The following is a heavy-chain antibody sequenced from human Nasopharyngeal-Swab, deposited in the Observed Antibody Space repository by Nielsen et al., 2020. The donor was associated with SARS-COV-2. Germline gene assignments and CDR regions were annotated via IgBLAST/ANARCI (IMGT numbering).Heavy chain of an antibody. CDR2: IWYDGSNK. V-gene: IGHV3-30*02. Sequence: GESLKISCAASGFTFSTYGMHWVRQAPGKGLEWMAFIWYDGSNKYYGDSVKGRFTISRDNSKNTLYLQMNSLRAEDTAVYYCAKGSSSWTYDHWGQGTLVRVSS. CDR1: GFTFSTYG. CDR3: AKGSSSWTYDH. J-gene: IGHJ4*02. D-gene: IGHD6-13*01.